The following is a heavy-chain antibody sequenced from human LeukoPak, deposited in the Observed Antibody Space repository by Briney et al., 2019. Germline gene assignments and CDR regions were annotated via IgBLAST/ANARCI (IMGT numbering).Heavy chain of an antibody. Sequence: SETLSLTCAVYGGSFSGYYWSWIRQPPGKGLEWIGEINHSGSTNYNPSLKSRVTISVDTSKNQFSLKLSSVTAADTAVYYCARILAAAGTFYYYYYMDVWGKGTTVTISS. J-gene: IGHJ6*03. CDR3: ARILAAAGTFYYYYYMDV. D-gene: IGHD6-13*01. V-gene: IGHV4-34*01. CDR2: INHSGST. CDR1: GGSFSGYY.